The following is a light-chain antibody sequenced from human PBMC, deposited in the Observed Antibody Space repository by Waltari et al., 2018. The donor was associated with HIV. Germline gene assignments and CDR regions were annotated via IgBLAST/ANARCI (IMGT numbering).Light chain of an antibody. V-gene: IGLV1-40*01. CDR1: SSNIGAHYD. Sequence: QSVLTQPPSVSGAPGQRVTISCTGSSSNIGAHYDVHWYQQLPGTAPKLLIYSNHNRPSGVPDRFSGSKSGTSASLAITGLQAEDEADYYFQSYDSSLSGSGVFGGGTKLTVL. CDR3: QSYDSSLSGSGV. CDR2: SNH. J-gene: IGLJ3*02.